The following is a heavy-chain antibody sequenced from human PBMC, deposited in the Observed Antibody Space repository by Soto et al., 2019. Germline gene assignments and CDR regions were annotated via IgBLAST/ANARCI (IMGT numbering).Heavy chain of an antibody. J-gene: IGHJ5*02. CDR2: IYYSGST. CDR1: GGSISSSSYY. Sequence: SETLSLTCTVSGGSISSSSYYWGWIRQPPGKGLEWIGSIYYSGSTYYNPSLKSRVTIYVDTSKNQFSLKLSSVTAAATAVYYCASHNFDYWSGPIGFDTWGQGTLVTVSS. CDR3: ASHNFDYWSGPIGFDT. D-gene: IGHD3-3*01. V-gene: IGHV4-39*01.